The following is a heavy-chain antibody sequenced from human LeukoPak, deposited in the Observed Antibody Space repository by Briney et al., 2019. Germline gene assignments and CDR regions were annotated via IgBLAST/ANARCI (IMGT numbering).Heavy chain of an antibody. CDR1: GYTFTSYG. Sequence: ASVKVSCKASGYTFTSYGISWVRQAPGQGLEWMGWISAYNGNTNYAQKLQGRVTMTTDTSTSTAYMELRSLRSDDTAVYYCARTPYYGSGSRIRNYKWFDPWGQGTLVTVSS. V-gene: IGHV1-18*04. J-gene: IGHJ5*02. D-gene: IGHD3-10*01. CDR3: ARTPYYGSGSRIRNYKWFDP. CDR2: ISAYNGNT.